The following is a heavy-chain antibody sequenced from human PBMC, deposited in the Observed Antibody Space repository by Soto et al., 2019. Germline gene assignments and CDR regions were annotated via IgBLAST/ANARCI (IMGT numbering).Heavy chain of an antibody. J-gene: IGHJ4*02. D-gene: IGHD1-26*01. Sequence: QVQLQESGPRLVKPSETLTLTCTVSGGSVSSTTYYWSWIRQSPGKGLEWIGNVFHSGRTDYNPSLKSRLXXSXDXXKMQFTLHLNSVTAADAAVYYCARGGYSGSGCLDYWGQGTLVTVSS. CDR3: ARGGYSGSGCLDY. CDR1: GGSVSSTTYY. CDR2: VFHSGRT. V-gene: IGHV4-61*01.